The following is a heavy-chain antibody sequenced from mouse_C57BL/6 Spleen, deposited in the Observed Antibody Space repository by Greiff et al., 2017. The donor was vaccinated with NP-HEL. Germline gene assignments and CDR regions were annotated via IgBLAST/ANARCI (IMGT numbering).Heavy chain of an antibody. CDR1: GYAFSSSW. CDR2: IYPGDGDT. D-gene: IGHD2-3*01. CDR3: ARDDGYYEAMDY. J-gene: IGHJ4*01. Sequence: VKLQQSGPELVKPGASVKISCKASGYAFSSSWMNWVKQRPGKGLEWIGRIYPGDGDTNYNGKFKGKATLTADKSSSTAYMQLSSLTSEDSAVYFCARDDGYYEAMDYWGQGTSVTVSS. V-gene: IGHV1-82*01.